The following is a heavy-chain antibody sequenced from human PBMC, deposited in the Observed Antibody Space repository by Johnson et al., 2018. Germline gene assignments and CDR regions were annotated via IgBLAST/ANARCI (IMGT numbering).Heavy chain of an antibody. J-gene: IGHJ6*03. Sequence: QVQLQESGPGLVKPSETLSLTCAVSGGPITAYYWTWIRRRPGTGLEWTGYIYYDGPTKYHPYLKSRVTISADTSKNQFSLKLASVTAADTAVYYCARGNYYDQVDYYMDVWGKGTTVTVSS. CDR3: ARGNYYDQVDYYMDV. D-gene: IGHD1-7*01. V-gene: IGHV4-59*01. CDR1: GGPITAYY. CDR2: IYYDGPT.